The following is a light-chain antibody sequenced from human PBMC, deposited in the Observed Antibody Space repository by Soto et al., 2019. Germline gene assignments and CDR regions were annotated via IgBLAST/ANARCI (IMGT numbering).Light chain of an antibody. CDR1: QNIFNW. CDR2: KAS. Sequence: DIQMTQSPSTLSASVGDRVTITCRASQNIFNWLAWYQQKPGKAPKLLIYKASNLEYGVPSWFSGSGSGTGFNLTISSLQPDDFATYYCQQYDTYPWTFGQGTKVEIK. V-gene: IGKV1-5*03. J-gene: IGKJ1*01. CDR3: QQYDTYPWT.